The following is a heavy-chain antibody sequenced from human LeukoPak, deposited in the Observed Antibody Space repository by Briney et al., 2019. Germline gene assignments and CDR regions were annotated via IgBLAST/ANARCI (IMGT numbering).Heavy chain of an antibody. CDR3: ARDPGVGAGDDDYWTDY. Sequence: GGSLRLSCAASGFTFSSYAMHWVRQAPGKGLEGGAVISYDGSNKYYADSVKGRFTISRDNSKNTLYLQMNSLRAEDTAVYYCARDPGVGAGDDDYWTDYWGQGTLVTVSS. V-gene: IGHV3-30*01. J-gene: IGHJ4*02. CDR1: GFTFSSYA. CDR2: ISYDGSNK. D-gene: IGHD1-26*01.